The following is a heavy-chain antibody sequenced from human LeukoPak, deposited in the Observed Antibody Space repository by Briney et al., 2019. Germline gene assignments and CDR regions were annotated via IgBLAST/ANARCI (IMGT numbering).Heavy chain of an antibody. CDR3: ARVFIDGYNFGDAFDI. CDR1: GFTFSDYY. V-gene: IGHV3-7*01. J-gene: IGHJ3*02. CDR2: IKQDGSEK. D-gene: IGHD5-24*01. Sequence: GGSLRLSCAASGFTFSDYYMSWVRQAPGKGLEWVVNIKQDGSEKYYVDSGKGRFTISRDNAKNSLYLQMNSLRAEDTAMYYCARVFIDGYNFGDAFDIWGQGTMVTVSS.